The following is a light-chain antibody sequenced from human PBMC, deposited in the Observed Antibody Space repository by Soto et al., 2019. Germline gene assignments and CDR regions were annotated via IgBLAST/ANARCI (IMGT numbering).Light chain of an antibody. J-gene: IGKJ1*01. Sequence: EIVMTQSPATLSVSPGERATLSCMASQSVSSNLAWYQQKPGQAPRLLIYGASTRATGIPARFSGSGSGTELTLTISSLQSEDFAVYYCQQYNNWPPWTFGQGTKVDIK. CDR3: QQYNNWPPWT. CDR2: GAS. V-gene: IGKV3-15*01. CDR1: QSVSSN.